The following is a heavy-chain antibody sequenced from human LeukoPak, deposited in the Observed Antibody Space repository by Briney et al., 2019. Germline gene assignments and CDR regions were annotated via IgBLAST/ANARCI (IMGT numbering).Heavy chain of an antibody. V-gene: IGHV3-33*08. D-gene: IGHD4-17*01. J-gene: IGHJ4*02. CDR3: ARGRPHDYGDYEFDY. CDR2: IWYDGSNK. CDR1: GFTFSSSG. Sequence: GGSLRLSCAASGFTFSSSGMHWVRQAPGKGLEWVAVIWYDGSNKYYADSVKGRFTISRDNSKNTLYLQMNSLRAEDTAVYYCARGRPHDYGDYEFDYWGQGTLVTVSS.